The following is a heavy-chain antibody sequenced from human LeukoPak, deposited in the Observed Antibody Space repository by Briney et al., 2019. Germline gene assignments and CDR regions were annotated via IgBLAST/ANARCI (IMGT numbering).Heavy chain of an antibody. CDR1: GFSFSNSW. D-gene: IGHD5-24*01. J-gene: IGHJ5*02. CDR2: IKQDGSQK. CDR3: ARDQERGFDP. Sequence: PGGSLRLSCAASGFSFSNSWMSWVRQGPGKGLEWVANIKQDGSQKYYVDSVRGRFTISRDNAKNSLYLQMNSLRAEDTAVYYCARDQERGFDPWGQGTLVTVSS. V-gene: IGHV3-7*04.